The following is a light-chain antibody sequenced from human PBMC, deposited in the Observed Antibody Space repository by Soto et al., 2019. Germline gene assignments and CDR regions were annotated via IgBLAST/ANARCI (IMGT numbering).Light chain of an antibody. V-gene: IGLV2-14*01. CDR3: TSYTPTGALV. CDR1: NTDVGGYNY. Sequence: QSALTQPASVSGSPGQSITVSCTGTNTDVGGYNYVSWYQHSPGKAPRLMIYEVRNRLSGVSNRFSGSKSGNTASLTISGLQSEDEADYYCTSYTPTGALVFGSGTKVTVL. CDR2: EVR. J-gene: IGLJ6*01.